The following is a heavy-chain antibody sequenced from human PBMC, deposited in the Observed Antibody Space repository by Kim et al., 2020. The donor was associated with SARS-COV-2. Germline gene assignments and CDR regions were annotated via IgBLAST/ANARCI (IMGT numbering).Heavy chain of an antibody. Sequence: GGSLRLSCAASGFTFSSYWMSWVRQAPGKGLEWVANIKQDGSEKYYVDSVKGRFTISRDNAKNSLYLQMNSLRVEDTAVYYCAREDRRITMVRGVKAAFDIWGQGTMVTVSS. D-gene: IGHD3-10*01. CDR2: IKQDGSEK. CDR1: GFTFSSYW. CDR3: AREDRRITMVRGVKAAFDI. V-gene: IGHV3-7*03. J-gene: IGHJ3*02.